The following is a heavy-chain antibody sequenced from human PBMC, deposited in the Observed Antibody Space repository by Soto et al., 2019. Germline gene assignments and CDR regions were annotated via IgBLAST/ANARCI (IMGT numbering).Heavy chain of an antibody. J-gene: IGHJ6*02. CDR2: IIPILGIA. D-gene: IGHD2-8*01. Sequence: QVQLVQSGAEVKKPGSSVKVSCKASGGTFSSYTISWVRQAPGQGLEWMGRIIPILGIANYAQKFQGRVTITADKSTSTAYMQLSSLRSEDTAVYYCARGWAMGSYYGMDVWGQGTTVTVSS. CDR1: GGTFSSYT. V-gene: IGHV1-69*02. CDR3: ARGWAMGSYYGMDV.